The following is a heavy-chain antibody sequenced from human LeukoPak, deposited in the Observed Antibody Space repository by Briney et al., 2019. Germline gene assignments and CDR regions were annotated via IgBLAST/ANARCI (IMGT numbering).Heavy chain of an antibody. CDR1: GFTFNLYA. J-gene: IGHJ4*02. CDR2: ITGSGGST. V-gene: IGHV3-23*01. CDR3: AKGGGSSWYYFDY. Sequence: PGGSLRLSCAASGFTFNLYAMSWVRQAPGKGLEWVSTITGSGGSTYYADSVRGRFTISRDNSKNTLYLQMISLRAEDTAVYYCAKGGGSSWYYFDYWGQGTLVTVSS. D-gene: IGHD6-13*01.